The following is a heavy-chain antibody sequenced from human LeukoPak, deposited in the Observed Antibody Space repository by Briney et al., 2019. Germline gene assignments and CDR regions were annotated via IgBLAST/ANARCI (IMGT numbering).Heavy chain of an antibody. D-gene: IGHD4-23*01. CDR1: GGSFSDYY. CDR2: INPTGGT. CDR3: ARHTYGGKASFDY. J-gene: IGHJ4*02. V-gene: IGHV4-34*01. Sequence: SETLSLTCDVYGGSFSDYYWSWIRQPPGKGLEWIGEINPTGGTGYSPSLKSRVTISLDTSKNQLSLKVSSVTAADTAVYFCARHTYGGKASFDYWGQGTLVTVSS.